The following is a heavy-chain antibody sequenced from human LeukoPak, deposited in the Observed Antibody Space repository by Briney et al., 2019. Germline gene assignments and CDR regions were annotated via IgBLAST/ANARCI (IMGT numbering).Heavy chain of an antibody. Sequence: PSETLSLTCTVSGASINSGNHYWGWIRQPPGKGLEWIGSVTYRGSANINPSLKNRVAISADTSRSHFSLKLTSLTSADTGVYYCARWTTVTRAFDFWGQGTLVTVSS. J-gene: IGHJ4*02. CDR2: VTYRGSA. CDR1: GASINSGNHY. V-gene: IGHV4-39*07. D-gene: IGHD4-17*01. CDR3: ARWTTVTRAFDF.